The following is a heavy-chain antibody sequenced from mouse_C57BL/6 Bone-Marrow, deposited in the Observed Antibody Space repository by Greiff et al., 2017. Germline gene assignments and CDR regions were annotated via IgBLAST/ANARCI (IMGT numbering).Heavy chain of an antibody. CDR1: GFNIKDDY. Sequence: EVQLQQSGAELVRPGASVKLSCTASGFNIKDDYMHWVKQRPEQGLEWIGWMDPENGDTEYASKFRGKATITADTSSNTAYLQLSSLTSEDTAVYYCTTWGYYGGDYAMDYWGQGTSVTVSS. V-gene: IGHV14-4*01. CDR2: MDPENGDT. D-gene: IGHD1-1*01. CDR3: TTWGYYGGDYAMDY. J-gene: IGHJ4*01.